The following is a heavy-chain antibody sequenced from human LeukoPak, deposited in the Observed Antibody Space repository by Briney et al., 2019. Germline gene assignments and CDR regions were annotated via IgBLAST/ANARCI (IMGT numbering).Heavy chain of an antibody. Sequence: SVKVSCKASGYTFTSYGISWVRQAPGQGLEWMGWINPKSGDTIYAQKFQGRLTMTRDTSTSTAYLELSSLRSDDTAVYYCARGGGDITMIAVILGSDCDYWGQGTLVTVSS. CDR3: ARGGGDITMIAVILGSDCDY. D-gene: IGHD3-22*01. V-gene: IGHV1-18*01. CDR1: GYTFTSYG. J-gene: IGHJ4*02. CDR2: INPKSGDT.